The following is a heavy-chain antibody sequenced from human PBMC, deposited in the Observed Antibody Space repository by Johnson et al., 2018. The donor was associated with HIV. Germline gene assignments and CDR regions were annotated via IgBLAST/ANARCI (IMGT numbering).Heavy chain of an antibody. V-gene: IGHV3-7*03. D-gene: IGHD1-26*01. Sequence: MLLVESGGGVVQPGRSLRLSCAASGFTFSSYAMHWVRQAPGKGLEWVANIKQDGSEKYYVDSVKGRFTISRDNAKNSLYLQMNSLRAEDTAVYYCAREEGWERTLVGVGAFDIWGQGTMVTVSS. CDR1: GFTFSSYA. J-gene: IGHJ3*02. CDR2: IKQDGSEK. CDR3: AREEGWERTLVGVGAFDI.